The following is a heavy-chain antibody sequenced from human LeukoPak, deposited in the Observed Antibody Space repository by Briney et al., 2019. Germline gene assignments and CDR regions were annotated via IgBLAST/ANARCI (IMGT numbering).Heavy chain of an antibody. J-gene: IGHJ4*02. Sequence: PGGSLRLSYAASGFTFSNAWMSWVRQAPGKGLEWVANIKQDGSEKYYVDSVKGRFTISRDNAKNSLYLQMNSLRAEDTAVYYCARDPSPRSYGGNGGWGQGTLVTVSS. CDR1: GFTFSNAW. D-gene: IGHD4-23*01. CDR3: ARDPSPRSYGGNGG. V-gene: IGHV3-7*01. CDR2: IKQDGSEK.